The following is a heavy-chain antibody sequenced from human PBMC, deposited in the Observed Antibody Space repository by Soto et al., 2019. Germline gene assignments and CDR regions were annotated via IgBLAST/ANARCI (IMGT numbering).Heavy chain of an antibody. CDR3: ARWGTQLWQNFIDY. V-gene: IGHV4-30-4*01. CDR2: IYYSGNT. D-gene: IGHD5-18*01. Sequence: SETLSLTCTVSGGSISTGDYYWSWIRQPPGKGLEWIGYIYYSGNTYYNPSLKSRLTISIDTSRNQFSLKLSSVTVADTAVYYCARWGTQLWQNFIDYWGQGTLVTVSS. CDR1: GGSISTGDYY. J-gene: IGHJ4*02.